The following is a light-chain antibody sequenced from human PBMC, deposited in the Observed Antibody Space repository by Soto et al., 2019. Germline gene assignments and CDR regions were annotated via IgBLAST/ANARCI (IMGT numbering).Light chain of an antibody. V-gene: IGKV3-20*01. CDR2: DAS. CDR3: QQFHISRT. Sequence: EIVLTQSPDTLSLSPGDRATLSCRASQSVGHMFLAWFQQKPGQAPRLLIFDASSRATGIPDRFIGSGSGTDFTLTITGLEPEDFAVYYCQQFHISRTFGQGTKVDIK. CDR1: QSVGHMF. J-gene: IGKJ1*01.